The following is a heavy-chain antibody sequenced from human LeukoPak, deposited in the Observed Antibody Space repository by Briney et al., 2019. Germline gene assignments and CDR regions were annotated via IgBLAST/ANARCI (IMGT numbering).Heavy chain of an antibody. V-gene: IGHV1-18*01. D-gene: IGHD2/OR15-2a*01. J-gene: IGHJ4*02. Sequence: ASVKVSCKPSGYTFTGYGISWVRQAPGQGLEWMGWLSTYNGHTDYAQELQGRVTMTTDTSTSTAYMELRSLRSDDTAMYYCARGYYSSFDYWGQGTLVTVSS. CDR3: ARGYYSSFDY. CDR1: GYTFTGYG. CDR2: LSTYNGHT.